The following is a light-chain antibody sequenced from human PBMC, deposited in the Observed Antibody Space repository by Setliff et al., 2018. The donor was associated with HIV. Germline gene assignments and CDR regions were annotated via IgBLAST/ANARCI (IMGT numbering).Light chain of an antibody. CDR3: SSYSINNLYV. CDR2: NVD. J-gene: IGLJ1*01. Sequence: QSVLTQPASVSGSPGQSITISCTGTSSDIGSSNFVSWYQQHPGKAPKVMIYNVDKRPSGVSNRLSGSKSGNTASLTISGLQTEDEADYYCSSYSINNLYVFATGTKVTVL. V-gene: IGLV2-14*03. CDR1: SSDIGSSNF.